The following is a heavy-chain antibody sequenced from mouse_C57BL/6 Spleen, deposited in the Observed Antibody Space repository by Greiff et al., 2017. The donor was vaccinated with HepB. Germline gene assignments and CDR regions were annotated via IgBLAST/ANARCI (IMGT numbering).Heavy chain of an antibody. CDR1: GYTFTDYA. CDR2: ISTYYGDA. Sequence: QVQLQQSGPELVRPGVSVKISCKGSGYTFTDYAMHWVKQSHAKSLEWIGVISTYYGDASYNQKFKDKAKMTVDKSSSTAYMELARLTSEDSAVYYCARGGDGYYSWFAYWGQGTLVTVSA. D-gene: IGHD2-3*01. J-gene: IGHJ3*01. CDR3: ARGGDGYYSWFAY. V-gene: IGHV1-67*01.